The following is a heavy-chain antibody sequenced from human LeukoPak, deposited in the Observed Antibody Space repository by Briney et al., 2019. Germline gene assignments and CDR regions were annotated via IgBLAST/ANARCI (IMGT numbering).Heavy chain of an antibody. CDR3: ARRVVTGWFDP. D-gene: IGHD2-21*02. Sequence: SETLSLTCTVSGGSISSYYWSWIRQPPGKGLEWIGYIYYSGSTNYNPSLKSRVTISVDTSKNQFSLKLSSVTAADTAVYYCARRVVTGWFDPWGQGTLVTVSS. V-gene: IGHV4-59*08. CDR1: GGSISSYY. CDR2: IYYSGST. J-gene: IGHJ5*02.